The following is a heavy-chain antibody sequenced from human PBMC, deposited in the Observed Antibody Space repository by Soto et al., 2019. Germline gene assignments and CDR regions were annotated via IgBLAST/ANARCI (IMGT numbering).Heavy chain of an antibody. CDR2: ISWNSGSI. V-gene: IGHV3-9*01. Sequence: GGSLRLSCAASGFTFDDYAMHWVRQAPGKGLEWVSGISWNSGSIGYADSVKGRFTISRDNAKNSLYLQMNSLRAEDTALYYCAKDRDFWSGLFDYWGQGTLVTVSS. CDR1: GFTFDDYA. D-gene: IGHD3-3*01. J-gene: IGHJ4*02. CDR3: AKDRDFWSGLFDY.